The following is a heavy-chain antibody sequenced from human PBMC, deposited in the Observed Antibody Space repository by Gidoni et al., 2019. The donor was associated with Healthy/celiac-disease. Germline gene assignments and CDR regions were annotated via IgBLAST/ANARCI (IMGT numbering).Heavy chain of an antibody. CDR3: ARGYIVVVPAAMRVRYYYYGMDV. J-gene: IGHJ6*02. CDR2: IYYSGST. D-gene: IGHD2-2*01. Sequence: QVQLQESGPGLVKPSETLSLTCTVSGGSVSSGSYYWSWIRQPPGKGLEWIGYIYYSGSTNYNPSLKSRVTISVDTSKNQFSLKLSSVTAADTAVYYCARGYIVVVPAAMRVRYYYYGMDVWAKGPRSPSP. CDR1: GGSVSSGSYY. V-gene: IGHV4-61*01.